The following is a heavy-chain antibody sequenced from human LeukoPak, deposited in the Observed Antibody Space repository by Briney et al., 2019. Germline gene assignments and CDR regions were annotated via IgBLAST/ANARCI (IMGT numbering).Heavy chain of an antibody. Sequence: LETLSLTCTVSGGSISDSRTWGWVRQPPGKGLEWIGNVHNDARTASNPSLKIRVTISLDTYTNQFALKVNSVTAADTAFYYCARVLTAAGLDFWGQGILVTISS. CDR1: GGSISDSRT. D-gene: IGHD6-25*01. CDR3: ARVLTAAGLDF. CDR2: VHNDART. V-gene: IGHV4-39*06. J-gene: IGHJ4*02.